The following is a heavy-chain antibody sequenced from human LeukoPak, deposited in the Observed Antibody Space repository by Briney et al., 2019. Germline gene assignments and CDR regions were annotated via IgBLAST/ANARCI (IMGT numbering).Heavy chain of an antibody. CDR1: GFTFSNYW. V-gene: IGHV3-7*01. D-gene: IGHD6-6*01. CDR2: IKQDGSEK. CDR3: ARENEYSSSLGYFDY. J-gene: IGHJ4*02. Sequence: PGGSLRLSCAASGFTFSNYWMSWVRQAPGKGLEWVANIKQDGSEKYYVDSVKGRFTISRDNAKNSLYLQMNSLRAEDTAVYYCARENEYSSSLGYFDYWGQGTLVTVSS.